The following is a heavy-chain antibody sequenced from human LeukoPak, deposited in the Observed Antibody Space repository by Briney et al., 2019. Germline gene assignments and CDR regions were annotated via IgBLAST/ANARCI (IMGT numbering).Heavy chain of an antibody. CDR3: VREGVWSGWFDT. CDR1: GGSISSYY. CDR2: IYYSGST. Sequence: PSETLSLTCTVSGGSISSYYWSWIRQPPGKGLEWIGYIYYSGSTNYNPSLKSRVTISVDTSKNQFSLKLSSVTAADTAVYYCVREGVWSGWFDTWGQGTLVTVSS. V-gene: IGHV4-59*01. J-gene: IGHJ5*02. D-gene: IGHD2-21*01.